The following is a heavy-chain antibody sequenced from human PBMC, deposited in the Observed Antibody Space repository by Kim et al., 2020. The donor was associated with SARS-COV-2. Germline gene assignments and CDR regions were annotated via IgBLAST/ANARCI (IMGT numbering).Heavy chain of an antibody. CDR3: ARGFSGLGVSHWYFDL. D-gene: IGHD3-3*01. Sequence: SETLSLTCTVSGGSVSSGSYYWSWIRQPPGKGLEWIGYIYYSGSTNYNPSLKSRVTISVDTSKNQFSLKLSSVTAADTAVYYCARGFSGLGVSHWYFDLWGRGTLVTVSS. J-gene: IGHJ2*01. V-gene: IGHV4-61*01. CDR1: GGSVSSGSYY. CDR2: IYYSGST.